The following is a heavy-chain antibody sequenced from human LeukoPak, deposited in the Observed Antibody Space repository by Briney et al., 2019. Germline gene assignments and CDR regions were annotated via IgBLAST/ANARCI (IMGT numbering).Heavy chain of an antibody. CDR3: ARGSPGFFDY. D-gene: IGHD6-25*01. CDR2: SHYSGST. J-gene: IGHJ4*02. CDR1: GGSISSGSSF. V-gene: IGHV4-31*03. Sequence: SQTLSLTCPVSGGSISSGSSFWSWVRQHPGKGLEWIGNSHYSGSTDYNSSLRSRVTITVDTSKNQFSLKLSSVTAADTAVYYCARGSPGFFDYWGQGTLVTVSS.